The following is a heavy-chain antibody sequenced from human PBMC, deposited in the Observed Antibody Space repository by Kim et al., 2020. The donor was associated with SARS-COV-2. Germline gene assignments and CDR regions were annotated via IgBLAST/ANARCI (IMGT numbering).Heavy chain of an antibody. J-gene: IGHJ4*02. CDR2: IDPSDSYT. D-gene: IGHD6-19*01. CDR1: GYSFTSYW. Sequence: GESLKISCKGSGYSFTSYWISWVRQMPGKGLEWMGRIDPSDSYTNYSPAFQGHVTIPADKSISPAYLQWSGLKASDNAMYYCATQGSGGGLGYWGQGALVTVSS. V-gene: IGHV5-10-1*01. CDR3: ATQGSGGGLGY.